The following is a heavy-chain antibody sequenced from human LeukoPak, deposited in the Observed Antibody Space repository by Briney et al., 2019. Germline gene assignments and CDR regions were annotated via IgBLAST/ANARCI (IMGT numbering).Heavy chain of an antibody. CDR1: GFTVSSNY. Sequence: QPGGSLRLSCAASGFTVSSNYMSWVRQAPGKGLEWVSVIYSGGSTYYADSVKGRFTIFRDNSKNTLYLQMNSLRAEDTAVYYCARERYYYDSSGYYFRAFDIWGQGTMVTVSS. CDR3: ARERYYYDSSGYYFRAFDI. CDR2: IYSGGST. D-gene: IGHD3-22*01. V-gene: IGHV3-66*02. J-gene: IGHJ3*02.